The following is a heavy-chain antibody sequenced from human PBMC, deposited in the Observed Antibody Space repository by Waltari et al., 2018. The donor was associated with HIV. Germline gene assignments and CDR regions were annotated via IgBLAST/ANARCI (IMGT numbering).Heavy chain of an antibody. CDR3: GRPRGTYRAAAFDY. J-gene: IGHJ4*02. CDR2: LYPGDSDT. D-gene: IGHD6-25*01. Sequence: EVQLVQSGAAVKKPGESLKISCKASGYSFSNYWIAWVSKMPGKGLEWMGTLYPGDSDTRYSPSLQGQLTVSADKSTSTAHLQWSSLKASDTAMYYCGRPRGTYRAAAFDYWGQGTLVTVSS. CDR1: GYSFSNYW. V-gene: IGHV5-51*01.